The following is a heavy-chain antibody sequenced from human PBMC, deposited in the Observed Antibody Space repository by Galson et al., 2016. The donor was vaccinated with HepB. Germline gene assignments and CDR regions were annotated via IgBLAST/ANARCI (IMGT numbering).Heavy chain of an antibody. CDR3: AKRPYSYGWHYGMDV. D-gene: IGHD5-18*01. J-gene: IGHJ6*02. CDR2: ITSGGTT. V-gene: IGHV3-23*01. CDR1: GFSFSSSA. Sequence: SLRLSCAASGFSFSSSAMSWVRQAPGKGLEWVSGITSGGTTYYADSVKGRFTISRDNSKNMLYLQMKSLRDEDTAVYYCAKRPYSYGWHYGMDVWGQGTTVTVSS.